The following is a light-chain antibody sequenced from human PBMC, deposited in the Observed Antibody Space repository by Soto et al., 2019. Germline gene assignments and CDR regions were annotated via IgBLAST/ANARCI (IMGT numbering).Light chain of an antibody. Sequence: EIVLTQSPDTLSLSPGERATLSCRASQSVRSERLAWYQQKRGQAPRLVIFDASFRASGIPERFRGSGSGTDFTLTISRLEPEDFAVYYCQQYVTSPWAFGQGTKVAIE. CDR3: QQYVTSPWA. J-gene: IGKJ1*01. V-gene: IGKV3-20*01. CDR2: DAS. CDR1: QSVRSER.